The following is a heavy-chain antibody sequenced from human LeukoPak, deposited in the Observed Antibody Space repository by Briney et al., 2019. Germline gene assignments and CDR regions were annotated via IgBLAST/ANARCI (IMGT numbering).Heavy chain of an antibody. CDR1: GGSISSYY. J-gene: IGHJ4*02. Sequence: SETLSLTCTVSGGSISSYYWNWIRQPPGKGLEWIGYISYTGTTNYNPSLKSRVTISLDTSKNQFSLYLSSVTAADTALYFCARNRRSPFDFDYWGQGTLVTVSS. CDR2: ISYTGTT. V-gene: IGHV4-59*08. D-gene: IGHD1-14*01. CDR3: ARNRRSPFDFDY.